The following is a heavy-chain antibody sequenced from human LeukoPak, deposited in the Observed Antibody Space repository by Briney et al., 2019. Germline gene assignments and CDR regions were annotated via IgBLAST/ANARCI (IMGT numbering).Heavy chain of an antibody. Sequence: SQTLSLTCSVYAGSFSAYYWIWIRQSPEMGLQWIGEISHRGSTNYNPSLRSRLTMSVDTSKHQFSLKLSSVTAAHSAVYYCARDGYSIGRAFDPWGQGMPVTVSS. D-gene: IGHD5-18*01. J-gene: IGHJ5*02. CDR3: ARDGYSIGRAFDP. CDR1: AGSFSAYY. V-gene: IGHV4-34*01. CDR2: ISHRGST.